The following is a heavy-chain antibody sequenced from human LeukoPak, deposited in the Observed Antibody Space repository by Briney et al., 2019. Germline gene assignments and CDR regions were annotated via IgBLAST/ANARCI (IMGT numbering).Heavy chain of an antibody. V-gene: IGHV1-18*03. J-gene: IGHJ4*02. D-gene: IGHD4-23*01. CDR1: GYTFTSYG. CDR3: ARDPGVSGGPYYFDY. CDR2: ISGYTGKT. Sequence: ASVKVSCKASGYTFTSYGISWVRQAPGQGLEWMGWISGYTGKTNSAQILQGRVTMTTDTSTSTAYMELRSLRSDDMAVYYCARDPGVSGGPYYFDYWGQGTLVTVSS.